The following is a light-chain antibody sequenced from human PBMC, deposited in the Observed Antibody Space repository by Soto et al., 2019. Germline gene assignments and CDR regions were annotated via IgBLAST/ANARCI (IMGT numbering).Light chain of an antibody. CDR3: SSYTSTSTLGLI. J-gene: IGLJ2*01. CDR1: SSDVGGYNY. V-gene: IGLV2-14*01. Sequence: QSALTQPASVSGSPGQSITISCTGTSSDVGGYNYVSWYQQHPGKAPKLMIYDVSSRPSGVSNRFSGSKSGNTASLTISGLQAEDEADYYCSSYTSTSTLGLIFGGGTKLTVL. CDR2: DVS.